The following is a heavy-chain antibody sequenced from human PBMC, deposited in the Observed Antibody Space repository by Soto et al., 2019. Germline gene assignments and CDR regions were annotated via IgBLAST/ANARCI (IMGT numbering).Heavy chain of an antibody. Sequence: PGGSLRLSCAASGFTFSSYAMHWVRQAPGKGLEWVAVIPYDGSNKYYADSVKGRFTISRDNSKNTLYLQMNSLRAEDTAVYYCARAVSGYYYEIDYWGQGTLVTVSS. D-gene: IGHD3-22*01. J-gene: IGHJ4*02. V-gene: IGHV3-30-3*01. CDR2: IPYDGSNK. CDR1: GFTFSSYA. CDR3: ARAVSGYYYEIDY.